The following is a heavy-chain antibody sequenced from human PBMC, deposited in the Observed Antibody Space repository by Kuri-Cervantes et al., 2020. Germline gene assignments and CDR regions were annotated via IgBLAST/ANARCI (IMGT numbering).Heavy chain of an antibody. CDR3: ASGEEIVVAPQGY. CDR1: GFTFDDYG. J-gene: IGHJ4*02. D-gene: IGHD3-22*01. V-gene: IGHV3-23*01. Sequence: GGSLRLSCAASGFTFDDYGMSWVRQAPGKGLEWVSAISGSGGSTYYADSVKGRFTISRDNSKNTLYLQMNSLRAEDTAVYYCASGEEIVVAPQGYWGQGTLVTVSS. CDR2: ISGSGGST.